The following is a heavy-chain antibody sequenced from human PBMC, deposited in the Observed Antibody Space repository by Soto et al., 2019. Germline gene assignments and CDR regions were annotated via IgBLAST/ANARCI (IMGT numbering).Heavy chain of an antibody. CDR1: GFTFSNYA. CDR3: AKGGWEFWRGYPHY. Sequence: EVQLLESGGGLVQPGGSLRLSCEASGFTFSNYAMSWVRQGPGKGLEWVSGISGSSGSTYYAESVKGRFTISRDNSKNTLYLQMTGLIAEDMDGYYCAKGGWEFWRGYPHYWGQGNLVTVSS. J-gene: IGHJ4*02. CDR2: ISGSSGST. V-gene: IGHV3-23*01. D-gene: IGHD3-3*01.